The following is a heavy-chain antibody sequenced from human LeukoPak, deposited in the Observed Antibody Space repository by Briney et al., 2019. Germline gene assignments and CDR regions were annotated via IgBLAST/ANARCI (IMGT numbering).Heavy chain of an antibody. CDR1: GYTFTGYY. V-gene: IGHV1-2*02. J-gene: IGHJ5*02. CDR2: INPNSGGT. D-gene: IGHD2-2*01. Sequence: ASEKVSCKASGYTFTGYYMHGVRQAPGQGLEWMGWINPNSGGTNYAQKFQGRVTMTRDTSISTAYMELSRLRSDDTAVYYCARETMRGCSSTSCPRQFDPWGQGTLVTVSS. CDR3: ARETMRGCSSTSCPRQFDP.